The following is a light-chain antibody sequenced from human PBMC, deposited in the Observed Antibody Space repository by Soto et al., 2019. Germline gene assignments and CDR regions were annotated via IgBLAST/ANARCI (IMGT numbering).Light chain of an antibody. CDR2: GNS. Sequence: QSVLTQPPSVSGAPGQRVTISCTGSSSNIGAGYDVHWYQQLPGTAPKLLIYGNSNRPSGVPDRFSGSKSGTSASPAITGLQAEDEADYYCQSYDSSLSGSMFGGGTKLTVL. CDR3: QSYDSSLSGSM. J-gene: IGLJ3*02. CDR1: SSNIGAGYD. V-gene: IGLV1-40*01.